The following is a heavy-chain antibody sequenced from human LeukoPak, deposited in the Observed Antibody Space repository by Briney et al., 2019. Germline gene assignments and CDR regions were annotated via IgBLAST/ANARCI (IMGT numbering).Heavy chain of an antibody. Sequence: ASVKVSCKASGGTFSSYAISWVRQAPGQGLEWMGGIIPIFGTANYAQKFQGRVTITADESTSTAYMELSSLRSEDTAVYYCARVRTFWDRYYYYGMDVWGQGTTVTVSS. CDR2: IIPIFGTA. CDR1: GGTFSSYA. V-gene: IGHV1-69*13. J-gene: IGHJ6*02. CDR3: ARVRTFWDRYYYYGMDV. D-gene: IGHD3-16*01.